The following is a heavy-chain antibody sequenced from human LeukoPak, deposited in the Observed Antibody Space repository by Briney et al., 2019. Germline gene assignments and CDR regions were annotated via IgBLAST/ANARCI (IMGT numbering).Heavy chain of an antibody. CDR2: ISSSSSHT. V-gene: IGHV3-11*03. J-gene: IGHJ4*02. CDR3: ATSLASSGRFDY. Sequence: GGSLRLSCATSGFTFSDYYMSWVRQAPGKGLEWVSYISSSSSHTNYADSVKGRFTISRDNAKNSLYLQMNSLRAEDTAVYYCATSLASSGRFDYWGQGTLVTVSS. D-gene: IGHD3-22*01. CDR1: GFTFSDYY.